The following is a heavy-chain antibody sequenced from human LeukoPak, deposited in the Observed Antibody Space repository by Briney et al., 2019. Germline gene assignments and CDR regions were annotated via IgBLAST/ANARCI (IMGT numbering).Heavy chain of an antibody. J-gene: IGHJ4*02. CDR3: ARDHRIGGS. V-gene: IGHV3-53*01. Sequence: GGSLRLSCAASGFTVSSNYMSWVRQAPGKGLEWVSVIYEDGSTFYADSVKGRFAISRDISKNTLYLQMNSLRAEDTAVYYCARDHRIGGSWGQGTLVTVSS. D-gene: IGHD3-16*01. CDR1: GFTVSSNY. CDR2: IYEDGST.